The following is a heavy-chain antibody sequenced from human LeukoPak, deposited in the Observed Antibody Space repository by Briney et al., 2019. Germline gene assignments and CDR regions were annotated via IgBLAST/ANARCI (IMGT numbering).Heavy chain of an antibody. V-gene: IGHV3-23*01. CDR2: ISGSGGST. CDR3: AKVRPSLSEYQLLYSVGYFDY. CDR1: GFTFSSYA. J-gene: IGHJ4*02. Sequence: QSGGSLRLSCAASGFTFSSYAMSWVRQAPGKGLEWVSAISGSGGSTYYADSVKGRFTISRDNSKNTLYLQMNSLRAEDTAVYYCAKVRPSLSEYQLLYSVGYFDYWGQGTLVTVSS. D-gene: IGHD2-2*02.